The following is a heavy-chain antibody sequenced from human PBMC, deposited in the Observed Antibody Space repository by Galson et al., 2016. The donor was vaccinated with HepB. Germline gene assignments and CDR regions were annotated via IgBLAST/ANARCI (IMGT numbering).Heavy chain of an antibody. CDR1: GDTFTSYG. J-gene: IGHJ2*01. Sequence: SVKVSCKASGDTFTSYGVSWLRQAPGQGLECVGWISADTGHTNYAQKFQGRVTMTTDTSATTVYMVLRSLRSDDSAVYYCARDLDYYYFDLWGHGTLVTVSS. CDR2: ISADTGHT. V-gene: IGHV1-18*01. CDR3: ARDLDYYYFDL. D-gene: IGHD3-3*01.